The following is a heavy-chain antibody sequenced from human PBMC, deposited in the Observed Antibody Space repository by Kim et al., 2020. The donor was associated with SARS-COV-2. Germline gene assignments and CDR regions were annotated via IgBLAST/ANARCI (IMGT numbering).Heavy chain of an antibody. V-gene: IGHV4-39*02. J-gene: IGHJ2*01. D-gene: IGHD1-1*01. CDR3: ARETFDLQYWYFDL. CDR2: VHYSGGT. Sequence: SETLSLTCTVSGGSISGSGYFWGWVRQPPGKGLEWIGNVHYSGGTYYNPSLKSRVTISVDTSKTHFSLRLSSLTAADTAVYYCARETFDLQYWYFDLWGRGTLVTVSS. CDR1: GGSISGSGYF.